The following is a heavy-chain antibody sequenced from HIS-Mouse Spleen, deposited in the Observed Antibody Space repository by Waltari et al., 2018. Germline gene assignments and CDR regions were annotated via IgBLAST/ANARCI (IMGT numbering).Heavy chain of an antibody. CDR3: ARDYGSGSYYAFDI. D-gene: IGHD3-10*01. V-gene: IGHV4-34*01. CDR1: GGSFRGYH. CDR2: INYSGST. J-gene: IGHJ3*02. Sequence: QVQLQQWGAGLLKPSETLSLTCAVDGGSFRGYHWIWIRQPPGKGLEWIGEINYSGSTNYNPSLKSRVTISVDTSKNQFSLKLSSVTAADTAVYYCARDYGSGSYYAFDIWGQGTMVTVSS.